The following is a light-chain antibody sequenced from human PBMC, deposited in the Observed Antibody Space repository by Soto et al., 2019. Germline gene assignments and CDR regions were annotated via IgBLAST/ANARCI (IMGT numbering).Light chain of an antibody. CDR2: GAS. Sequence: EIVLTQSPGTLSLSPGERATLSCRASQSVSSSFLAWYQQKPGQAPRLLIYGASSRATGIPDRFSGSGSGKDFTLTISRLEPEGVAVYYCQQYGSSPLTFGGGTKGEIK. V-gene: IGKV3-20*01. CDR3: QQYGSSPLT. CDR1: QSVSSSF. J-gene: IGKJ4*01.